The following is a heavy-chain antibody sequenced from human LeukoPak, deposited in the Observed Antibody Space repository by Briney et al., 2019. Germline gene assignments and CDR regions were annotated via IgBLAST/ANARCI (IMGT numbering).Heavy chain of an antibody. V-gene: IGHV3-7*03. Sequence: GGSLRLSCSAWGFTFSSFWMRWVRQAPGRGREWVANIKQDGSEKYYVDSVKGRFASSRDNSKNILVLQMNSLRAEDRAVYCCAKRIAYHDADCNSTNALKTWAQGTRATAPS. D-gene: IGHD2-21*02. CDR3: AKRIAYHDADCNSTNALKT. CDR2: IKQDGSEK. J-gene: IGHJ3*02. CDR1: GFTFSSFW.